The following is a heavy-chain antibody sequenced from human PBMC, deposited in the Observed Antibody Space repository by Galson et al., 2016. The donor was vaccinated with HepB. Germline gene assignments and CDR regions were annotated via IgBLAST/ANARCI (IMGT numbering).Heavy chain of an antibody. D-gene: IGHD6-13*01. J-gene: IGHJ4*02. CDR1: GGSMRSYY. CDR2: ISYIGGST. Sequence: SETLSLTCTVSGGSMRSYYWSWTRQPPGKGLEWIGSISYIGGSTYYNPSLKSRLTISLHTSKNQFSLMLTSVTAADTAVYYCARVGVAAAYDYWGQGTLVTVSS. CDR3: ARVGVAAAYDY. V-gene: IGHV4-59*01.